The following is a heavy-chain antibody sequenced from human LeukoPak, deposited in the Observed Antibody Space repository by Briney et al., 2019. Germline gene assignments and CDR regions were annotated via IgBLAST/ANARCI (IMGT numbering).Heavy chain of an antibody. CDR3: ARVVDNWNVAVFDY. Sequence: ASVTVSCKTSGYTFTDYYMHWVRQAPGQGLEWMGWINPNSGGAHYAQKFQGMVTMTRDTSISTAYMELRRLRSNDTAVYYCARVVDNWNVAVFDYWGQGTLVTVSS. CDR2: INPNSGGA. V-gene: IGHV1-2*02. D-gene: IGHD1-20*01. CDR1: GYTFTDYY. J-gene: IGHJ4*02.